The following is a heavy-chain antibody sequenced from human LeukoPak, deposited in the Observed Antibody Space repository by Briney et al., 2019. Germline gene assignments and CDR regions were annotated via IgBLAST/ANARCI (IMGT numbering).Heavy chain of an antibody. Sequence: PGGSLRLSCAASGFTFSSYAMTWVRQAPGKGLEWVSVISGSGSRTYYADSVKGRFTISRDNSKNTLYLQMNSLRAEDTAVYYCAKDARRYDSSGYSDYWGQGTLVTVSS. D-gene: IGHD3-22*01. CDR2: ISGSGSRT. J-gene: IGHJ4*02. V-gene: IGHV3-23*01. CDR3: AKDARRYDSSGYSDY. CDR1: GFTFSSYA.